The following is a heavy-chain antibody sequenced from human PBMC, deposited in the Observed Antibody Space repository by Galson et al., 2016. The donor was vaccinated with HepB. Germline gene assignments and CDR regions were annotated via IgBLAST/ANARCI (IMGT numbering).Heavy chain of an antibody. D-gene: IGHD6-19*01. V-gene: IGHV3-30*03. CDR2: ISYDGNNK. J-gene: IGHJ4*02. Sequence: SLRLSCAASGFIFSNHAMMWVRQAPGKGLEWVAVISYDGNNKYYADSVKGRFTISRDSSQNTLYLQMNSLRTEDTAVYFCARKSMAGPRSYFDYWGQGTLVTVSS. CDR1: GFIFSNHA. CDR3: ARKSMAGPRSYFDY.